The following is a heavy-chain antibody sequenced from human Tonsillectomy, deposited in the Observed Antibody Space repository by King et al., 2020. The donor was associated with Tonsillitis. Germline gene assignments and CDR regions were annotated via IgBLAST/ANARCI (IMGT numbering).Heavy chain of an antibody. D-gene: IGHD6-13*01. CDR2: MYYSGST. V-gene: IGHV4-39*01. J-gene: IGHJ4*02. CDR1: GGSISSSSYY. Sequence: QLQESGPGLVKPSETLSLTCTVSGGSISSSSYYWGWIRQPPGKGLEWIGSMYYSGSTYYNPSLKSRVTISVDTSKKLFSLKISSVTDADTAVYYCAIQAAAPPAPYYFDYWGQGTLVTVSS. CDR3: AIQAAAPPAPYYFDY.